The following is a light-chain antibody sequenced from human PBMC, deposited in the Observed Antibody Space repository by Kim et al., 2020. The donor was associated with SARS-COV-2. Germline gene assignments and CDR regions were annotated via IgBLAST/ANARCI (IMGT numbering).Light chain of an antibody. V-gene: IGKV3-15*01. Sequence: PGKGTPLPCRASQTINNNLYSYPQKPRQAPTLLIYDATTRATGIPARFIGVVSETDFTLTISSLQSEDFAFYYCQQSNICPPLTFVQGTKVYIK. CDR1: QTINNN. J-gene: IGKJ1*01. CDR2: DAT. CDR3: QQSNICPPLT.